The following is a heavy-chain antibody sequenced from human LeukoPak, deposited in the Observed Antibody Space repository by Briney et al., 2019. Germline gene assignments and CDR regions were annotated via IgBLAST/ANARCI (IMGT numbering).Heavy chain of an antibody. V-gene: IGHV4-61*02. CDR2: IYTSGST. Sequence: SQTLSLTCTVSGGSISSGSYYWRWIRQPAGTGLEWIGRIYTSGSTNYNPSLKSRVTISVDTSKNQFSLKLSSVTAADPAVYYWARLNRRQQLVQEWGQGTLGTGSS. CDR1: GGSISSGSYY. D-gene: IGHD6-13*01. CDR3: ARLNRRQQLVQE. J-gene: IGHJ4*02.